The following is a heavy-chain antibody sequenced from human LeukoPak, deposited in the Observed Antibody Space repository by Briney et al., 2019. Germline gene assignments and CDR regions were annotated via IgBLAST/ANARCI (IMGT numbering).Heavy chain of an antibody. CDR1: GFTFSSYA. CDR3: AARGDGYKPIDY. CDR2: IYSGGST. Sequence: GGSLRLSCAASGFTFSSYAMSWVRQAPGKGLEWVSVIYSGGSTYYADSVKGRFTISRDNSKNTLYLQMNSLRAEDTAVYYCAARGDGYKPIDYWGQGTLVTVSS. D-gene: IGHD5-24*01. J-gene: IGHJ4*02. V-gene: IGHV3-66*01.